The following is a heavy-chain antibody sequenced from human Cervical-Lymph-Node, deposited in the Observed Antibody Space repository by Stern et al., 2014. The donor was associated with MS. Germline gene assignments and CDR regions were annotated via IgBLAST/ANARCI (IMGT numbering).Heavy chain of an antibody. D-gene: IGHD3-10*01. V-gene: IGHV1-69*01. Sequence: VQLEESGAEVKKPGSSVKVSCKASGGTFSTYTISWVRQAPGQGLEWMGGIVPIFAATNYAQKFQGRVTISADESTSTAYMELSSLRSEDTAVYYCATGGSGYFDYWGQGTLVTVSS. CDR1: GGTFSTYT. CDR3: ATGGSGYFDY. CDR2: IVPIFAAT. J-gene: IGHJ4*02.